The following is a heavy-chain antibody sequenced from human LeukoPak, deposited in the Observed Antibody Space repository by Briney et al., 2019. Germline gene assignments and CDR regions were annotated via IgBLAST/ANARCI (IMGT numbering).Heavy chain of an antibody. D-gene: IGHD3-16*01. CDR1: GSTFDNHA. Sequence: GGSLRLSCAASGSTFDNHALAWVRQTPGRGLEWVATITGRSGSTYYADSVRGRFTISRDNSQNRLYLQMNSLRVLDTATYYCVRSSSIMALNYFDLWGQGTLVPVSS. CDR3: VRSSSIMALNYFDL. V-gene: IGHV3-23*01. J-gene: IGHJ4*02. CDR2: ITGRSGST.